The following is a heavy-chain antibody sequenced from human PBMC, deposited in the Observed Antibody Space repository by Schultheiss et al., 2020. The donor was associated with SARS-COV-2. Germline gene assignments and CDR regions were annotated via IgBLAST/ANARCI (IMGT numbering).Heavy chain of an antibody. CDR2: IYYSGST. V-gene: IGHV4-59*12. D-gene: IGHD3-3*01. CDR1: GGSISSYY. J-gene: IGHJ6*02. Sequence: SQTLSLTCTVSGGSISSYYWSWIRQPPGKGLEWIGYIYYSGSTYYNPSLKSRVTISVDTSKNQFSLKLSSVTAADTAVYYCARDSGAGYDFWSGYYTYYYYGMDVWGQGTTVTVSS. CDR3: ARDSGAGYDFWSGYYTYYYYGMDV.